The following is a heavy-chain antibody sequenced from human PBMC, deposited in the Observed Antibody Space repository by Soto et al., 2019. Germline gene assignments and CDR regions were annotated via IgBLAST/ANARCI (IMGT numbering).Heavy chain of an antibody. V-gene: IGHV3-11*06. Sequence: PGGSLRLSCAASGFTFSDYYMSWIRQAPGKGLEWVSYISSSSSYTNYADSVKGRFTISRDNAKNSLYLQMNSLRAEDTAVYYCARAEAVASYRTFDYWGQGTLVTVSS. CDR1: GFTFSDYY. CDR2: ISSSSSYT. CDR3: ARAEAVASYRTFDY. D-gene: IGHD6-19*01. J-gene: IGHJ4*02.